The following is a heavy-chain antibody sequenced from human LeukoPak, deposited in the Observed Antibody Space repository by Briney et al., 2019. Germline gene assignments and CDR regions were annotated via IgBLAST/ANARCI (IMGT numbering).Heavy chain of an antibody. D-gene: IGHD3-16*01. CDR3: AKRGEWLQRGYFDY. V-gene: IGHV3-7*03. J-gene: IGHJ4*02. Sequence: GGSLRLSCAASGFTFSSYWMTWVRQAPGKGLEWVANIKQGGSEKYYVDSVKGRFTISRDNSKNTLYLQMNSLRAEDTAVYYCAKRGEWLQRGYFDYWGQGTLVTVSS. CDR1: GFTFSSYW. CDR2: IKQGGSEK.